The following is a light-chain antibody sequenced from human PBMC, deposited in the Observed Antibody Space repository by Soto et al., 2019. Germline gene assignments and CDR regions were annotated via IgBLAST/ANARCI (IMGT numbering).Light chain of an antibody. CDR1: QSVGSSY. CDR3: QQYGSSPHT. V-gene: IGKV3-20*01. Sequence: DIVLTQSPGTLSLSPGERATLSCRASQSVGSSYLAWYQQKPGQAPRLLIYGASSRATGIPDTFSGSGSGTDFTLTISRLEPEDFAVYYCQQYGSSPHTFGGGTKVEIK. J-gene: IGKJ4*01. CDR2: GAS.